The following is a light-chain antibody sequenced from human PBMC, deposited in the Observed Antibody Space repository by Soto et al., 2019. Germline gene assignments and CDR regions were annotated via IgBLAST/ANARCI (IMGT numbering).Light chain of an antibody. V-gene: IGKV3-20*01. CDR2: GAS. J-gene: IGKJ5*01. CDR1: QSVSSSY. Sequence: EIVLTQSPGTLSLSPGERATLSCRASQSVSSSYLAWYQQKPGQAPRVLIHGASSRATGIPDRFNGSGSGTDFTLTISRLEPEDFAVYYCQQYVSSPPSITFGQGTRLEIK. CDR3: QQYVSSPPSIT.